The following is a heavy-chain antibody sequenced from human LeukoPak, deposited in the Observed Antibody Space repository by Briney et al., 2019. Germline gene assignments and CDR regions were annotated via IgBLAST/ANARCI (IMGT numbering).Heavy chain of an antibody. CDR3: AREGLNMVRGVIPKEASGWFDP. V-gene: IGHV4-61*02. CDR2: IYTSGNT. Sequence: PSQTLSLTCTVSCGSISSGSYYWNWIRQPAGKGLEWIGRIYTSGNTNYNPSLKSRVTISVDTSKNQFSLKLSSVTAADTAVYYCAREGLNMVRGVIPKEASGWFDPWGQGTLVTVSS. CDR1: CGSISSGSYY. J-gene: IGHJ5*02. D-gene: IGHD3-10*01.